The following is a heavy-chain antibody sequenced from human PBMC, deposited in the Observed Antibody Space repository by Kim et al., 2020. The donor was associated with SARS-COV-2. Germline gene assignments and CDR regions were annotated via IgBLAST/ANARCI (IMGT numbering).Heavy chain of an antibody. CDR1: GFTFSSYL. CDR2: ISKDGSTA. J-gene: IGHJ4*01. Sequence: GGSLRLSCAASGFTFSSYLLHWVRQAPGKGLEWVAAISKDGSTAYYANFAKRRFTVSRDNSNKTMFLQMTSLTSDDTAIYYCARERRTILRLTPAPDFD. V-gene: IGHV3-30*14. CDR3: ARERRTILRLTPAPDFD. D-gene: IGHD3-3*01.